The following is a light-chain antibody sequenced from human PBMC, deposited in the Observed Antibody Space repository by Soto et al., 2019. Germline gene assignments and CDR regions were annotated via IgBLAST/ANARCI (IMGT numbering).Light chain of an antibody. CDR3: TSYVGSDNLV. V-gene: IGLV2-8*01. CDR2: EVN. J-gene: IGLJ2*01. Sequence: QSVLTQPPSASGSPGQSVTISCTGTSNDIGGYNYVSWYQQHPGKAPKLMIYEVNKRPSGVPDRFSGSKSGNTASLTVSGLQADDEADYYCTSYVGSDNLVFGGGTKLTVL. CDR1: SNDIGGYNY.